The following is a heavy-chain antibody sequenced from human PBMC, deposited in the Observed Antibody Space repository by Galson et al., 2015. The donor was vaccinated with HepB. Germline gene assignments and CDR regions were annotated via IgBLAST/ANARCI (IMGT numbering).Heavy chain of an antibody. D-gene: IGHD3-22*01. CDR1: GFTFSNFG. Sequence: YLRLSCAATGFTFSNFGMHWVRQAPGMGLEWWTFNSYDGSYKFYEDSVKGRFTISRDNSKNTLSLQMNSLRIEDTAVYFCAKERAGGFYEGDDSWGQGSLVTVSS. CDR3: AKERAGGFYEGDDS. V-gene: IGHV3-30*18. J-gene: IGHJ4*02. CDR2: NSYDGSYK.